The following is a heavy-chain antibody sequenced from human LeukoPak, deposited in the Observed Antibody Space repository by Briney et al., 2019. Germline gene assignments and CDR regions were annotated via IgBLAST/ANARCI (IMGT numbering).Heavy chain of an antibody. CDR2: IKQDGSEK. D-gene: IGHD3-9*01. J-gene: IGHJ4*02. Sequence: GGSLRLSCAASGFTFSSYWMSWVRQAPGKGLEWVANIKQDGSEKYYVDSVKGRFTISRDNAKNSLYLQMNSLRAEDTAVYYCARSGYDILTGYGNYWGQGTLVTVPS. CDR1: GFTFSSYW. V-gene: IGHV3-7*01. CDR3: ARSGYDILTGYGNY.